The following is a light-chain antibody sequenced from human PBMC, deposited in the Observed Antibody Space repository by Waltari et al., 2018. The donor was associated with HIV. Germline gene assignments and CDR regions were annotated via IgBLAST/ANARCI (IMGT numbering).Light chain of an antibody. CDR3: AAWEDSLWV. V-gene: IGLV1-47*01. J-gene: IGLJ3*02. CDR2: RNN. CDR1: SSNTGTTY. Sequence: SVLTPPPSASGNPGPRVTNPSPGSSSNTGTTYVLSYPPLPSTAPKLPTSRNNDRPSGVPVRCSGSKSGTAASLAISGRRSDDEAEYYCAAWEDSLWVFGGGTKLTV.